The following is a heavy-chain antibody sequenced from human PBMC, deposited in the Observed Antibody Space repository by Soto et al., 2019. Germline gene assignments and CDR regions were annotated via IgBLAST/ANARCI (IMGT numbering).Heavy chain of an antibody. V-gene: IGHV3-23*01. D-gene: IGHD5-12*01. J-gene: IGHJ3*02. CDR3: AKDEYSGYGRGDAFDI. CDR1: GFTFSSYA. CDR2: ISGSGGST. Sequence: GGSLRLSCAASGFTFSSYAMSWVRQAPGKGLEWVSAISGSGGSTYYADSVKGRFTISRDNSKNTLYLQMNSLRAEDTAVYYCAKDEYSGYGRGDAFDIWGQGTMVTVSS.